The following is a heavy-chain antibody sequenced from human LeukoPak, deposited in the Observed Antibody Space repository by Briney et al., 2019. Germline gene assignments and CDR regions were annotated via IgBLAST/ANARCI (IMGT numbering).Heavy chain of an antibody. CDR1: GFTFSSYE. Sequence: QPGGSLRLSCAASGFTFSSYEMNWVRQAPGKGLEWVTFIQYDGSKRYYADSVKGRFTISRDNSKNTLYLQMNSLRAEDTAVYYCAKDWLRGYSGYDYHEGGQGTLVTVSS. CDR2: IQYDGSKR. V-gene: IGHV3-30*02. CDR3: AKDWLRGYSGYDYHE. J-gene: IGHJ4*02. D-gene: IGHD5-12*01.